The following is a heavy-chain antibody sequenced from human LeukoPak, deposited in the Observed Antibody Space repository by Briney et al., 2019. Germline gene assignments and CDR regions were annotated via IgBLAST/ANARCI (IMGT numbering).Heavy chain of an antibody. J-gene: IGHJ6*03. CDR3: ARRGYPVYYYYMDV. Sequence: ASVKVSCTTSGYTFTIYGISWVRQAPGQGLEWMGWISADNGKTNYAQKLQGRVTMTTDTSTTTAYMELRSLRSDDTAVYYCARRGYPVYYYYMDVWGKGTTVTISS. CDR1: GYTFTIYG. V-gene: IGHV1-18*01. CDR2: ISADNGKT. D-gene: IGHD5-12*01.